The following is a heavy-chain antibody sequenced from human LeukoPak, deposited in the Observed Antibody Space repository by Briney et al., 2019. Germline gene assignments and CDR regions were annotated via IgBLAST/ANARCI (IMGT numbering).Heavy chain of an antibody. CDR2: IYSGGST. CDR3: ARSYSSSWLPPSPQRDDAFDI. V-gene: IGHV3-53*01. CDR1: GFTVSSNY. Sequence: GGSLRLSCAASGFTVSSNYMSWVRQAPGKGLEWVSVIYSGGSTYYADSVKGRFTISRDNSKNTLYLQMNSLRAEDTAVYYCARSYSSSWLPPSPQRDDAFDIWGQGTMVTVSS. D-gene: IGHD6-13*01. J-gene: IGHJ3*02.